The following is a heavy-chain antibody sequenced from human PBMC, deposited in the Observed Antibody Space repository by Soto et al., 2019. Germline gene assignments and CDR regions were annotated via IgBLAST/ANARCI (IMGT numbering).Heavy chain of an antibody. J-gene: IGHJ6*02. CDR2: IYWDDDK. CDR3: VQSRCGGDCLQSYSSHSYYGLDV. D-gene: IGHD2-21*02. V-gene: IGHV2-5*02. CDR1: GSSLSTTGVG. Sequence: QITLKESGPTLVKPTQTLTLTCTFSGSSLSTTGVGVGGIRQPPGKALEWLALIYWDDDKRYSPSLKSRLTITKDTSKNQVVLTMTNMDPVDTATYYCVQSRCGGDCLQSYSSHSYYGLDVWGQGTTVTVSS.